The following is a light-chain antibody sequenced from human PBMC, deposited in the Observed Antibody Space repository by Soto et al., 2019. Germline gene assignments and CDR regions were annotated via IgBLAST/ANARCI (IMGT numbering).Light chain of an antibody. J-gene: IGKJ5*01. CDR2: AAS. CDR3: QQYGSTPSIT. CDR1: QSVTSNY. V-gene: IGKV3-20*01. Sequence: EIVLTQSPGTLSLSPGERATLSCRASQSVTSNYLAWYQLKPGQAPRLLIYAASNTATSIPDRFSGSGSGTDFTLSISRLEPEDFAVYYCQQYGSTPSITFGQGTRLEIK.